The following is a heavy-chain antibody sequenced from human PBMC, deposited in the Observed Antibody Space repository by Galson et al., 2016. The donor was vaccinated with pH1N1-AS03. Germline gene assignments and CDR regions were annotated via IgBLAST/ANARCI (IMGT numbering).Heavy chain of an antibody. CDR2: ISPDGSVK. CDR3: ARSSNWAFDY. CDR1: GFMFRFNW. J-gene: IGHJ4*02. Sequence: SLRLSCADSGFMFRFNWMTWVRQAPGKGLYWVANISPDGSVKYYVDSVKGRFTISRDNAKGSLYLQMNSLGAEDTAVYYCARSSNWAFDYWGQGSLVTVSS. D-gene: IGHD1-1*01. V-gene: IGHV3-7*03.